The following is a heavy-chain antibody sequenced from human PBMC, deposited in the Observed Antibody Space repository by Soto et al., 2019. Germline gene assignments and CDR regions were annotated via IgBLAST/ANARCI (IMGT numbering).Heavy chain of an antibody. J-gene: IGHJ4*02. D-gene: IGHD3-22*01. CDR3: ARDQTEYYYDSSGYPPLAVDY. CDR1: GYTFTSYY. CDR2: INPSGGST. Sequence: ASVKVSCKASGYTFTSYYMHWVRQAPGQGLEWMGIINPSGGSTSYAQKFQGRVTMTRDTSTSTVYMELSSLRSEDTAVYYCARDQTEYYYDSSGYPPLAVDYWGQGTLVTVSS. V-gene: IGHV1-46*01.